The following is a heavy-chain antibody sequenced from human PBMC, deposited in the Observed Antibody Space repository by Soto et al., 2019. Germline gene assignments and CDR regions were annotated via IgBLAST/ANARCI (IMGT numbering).Heavy chain of an antibody. Sequence: SQTLSLTCAVYGGSFSGYYWSWIRQPPGKGLEWIGEINHSGSTNYNPSLKSRVTISVDTSKNQFSLKLSSVTAADTAVYYCARAPKGSATTVPFDYWGQGTLVTVSS. V-gene: IGHV4-34*01. CDR2: INHSGST. J-gene: IGHJ4*02. D-gene: IGHD4-17*01. CDR1: GGSFSGYY. CDR3: ARAPKGSATTVPFDY.